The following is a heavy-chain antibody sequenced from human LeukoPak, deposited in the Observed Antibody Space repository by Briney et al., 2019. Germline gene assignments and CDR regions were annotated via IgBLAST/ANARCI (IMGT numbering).Heavy chain of an antibody. J-gene: IGHJ3*02. CDR2: IYTSGST. Sequence: SETLSLTCTVSGGPISSGSYYWSWIRQPAGKGLEWIGRIYTSGSTNYNPSLKSRVTISVDTSKNQFSLKLSSVTAADTAVYYCASEDYSDAFDIWGQGTMVTVSS. CDR1: GGPISSGSYY. CDR3: ASEDYSDAFDI. V-gene: IGHV4-61*02. D-gene: IGHD2-21*01.